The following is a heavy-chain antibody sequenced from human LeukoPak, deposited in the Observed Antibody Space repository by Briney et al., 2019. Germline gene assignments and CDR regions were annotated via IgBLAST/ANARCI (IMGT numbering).Heavy chain of an antibody. CDR1: GFTFSSYG. CDR2: ISYDGSNK. V-gene: IGHV3-30*03. CDR3: ARDYYDSSGYYYGPDY. D-gene: IGHD3-22*01. J-gene: IGHJ4*02. Sequence: GGSLRLSCAASGFTFSSYGMHWVRQAPGKGLEWVAVISYDGSNKYYADSVKGRFTISRDNSKNTLYLQMNSLRAEDTAVYYCARDYYDSSGYYYGPDYWGQGTLVTVSS.